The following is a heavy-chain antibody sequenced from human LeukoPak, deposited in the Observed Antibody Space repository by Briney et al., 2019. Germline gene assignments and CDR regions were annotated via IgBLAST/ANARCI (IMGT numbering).Heavy chain of an antibody. CDR3: TVTADDYGYYYGMDV. CDR1: GGSISSGNYY. J-gene: IGHJ6*02. CDR2: IYTSGST. V-gene: IGHV4-61*02. D-gene: IGHD4/OR15-4a*01. Sequence: SQTLSLTCTVSGGSISSGNYYWSWIRQPAGKGLEWIGRIYTSGSTNYNPSLKSRVTISVDTSKNQFSLKLSSVTAADTAVYYCTVTADDYGYYYGMDVWGQGTTVTVSS.